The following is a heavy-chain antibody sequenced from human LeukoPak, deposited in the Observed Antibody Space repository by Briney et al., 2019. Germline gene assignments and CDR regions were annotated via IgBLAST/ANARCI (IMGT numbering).Heavy chain of an antibody. V-gene: IGHV4-34*01. D-gene: IGHD3-22*01. CDR2: INHSGST. CDR3: ARGSPLYYYNSSGYYPAFDI. Sequence: SETLSLTCAVYGGSFSGYYWSWIRQPPGKGLEWIGEINHSGSTNYNPSLKSRVTISVDTSKNQFSLKLSSVTAADTAVYYCARGSPLYYYNSSGYYPAFDIWGQGTMVTVSS. J-gene: IGHJ3*02. CDR1: GGSFSGYY.